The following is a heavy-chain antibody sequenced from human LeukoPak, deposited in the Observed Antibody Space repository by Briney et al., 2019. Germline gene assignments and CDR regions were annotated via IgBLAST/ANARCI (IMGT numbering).Heavy chain of an antibody. CDR3: ARSGYSYGTDY. J-gene: IGHJ4*02. CDR2: INHSGST. Sequence: PSETLSLTCAVYGGSFSGYYWSWIRQPPGKGLEWIGEINHSGSTIYNPSLKSRVTISVDTSKNQFSLKLSSMTAADTALYYCARSGYSYGTDYWGQGTLVTVSS. CDR1: GGSFSGYY. D-gene: IGHD5-18*01. V-gene: IGHV4-34*01.